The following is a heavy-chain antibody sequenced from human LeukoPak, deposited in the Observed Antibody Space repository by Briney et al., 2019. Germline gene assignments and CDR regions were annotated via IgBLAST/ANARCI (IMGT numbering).Heavy chain of an antibody. J-gene: IGHJ3*02. V-gene: IGHV3-21*01. Sequence: GGSLRLSCAASGFTFSSYSMNWVRQAPGKGLEWVSSISSSSSYIYYADSVKGRFTISRDNAKNSLYLQMNSLRAEDTAVYYCARAPTIVGATGAFDIWGQGTMVTVSS. CDR3: ARAPTIVGATGAFDI. D-gene: IGHD1-26*01. CDR2: ISSSSSYI. CDR1: GFTFSSYS.